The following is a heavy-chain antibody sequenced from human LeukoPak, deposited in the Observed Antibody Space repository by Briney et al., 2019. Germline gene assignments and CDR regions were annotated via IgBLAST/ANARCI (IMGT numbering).Heavy chain of an antibody. Sequence: GGSLRLSCAASGFTFITYSMHWVRQAPGKGLEWVAVISSDGINKYYADSVQGRFTISRDNSKNTLYLQMNSLRAEDTAVYYCAKDSSGWRQAGWFDPWGQGTLVTVSS. CDR2: ISSDGINK. V-gene: IGHV3-30*04. CDR1: GFTFITYS. J-gene: IGHJ5*02. D-gene: IGHD6-19*01. CDR3: AKDSSGWRQAGWFDP.